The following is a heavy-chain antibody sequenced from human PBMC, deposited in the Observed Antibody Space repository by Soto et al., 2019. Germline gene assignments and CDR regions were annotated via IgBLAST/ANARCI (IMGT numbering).Heavy chain of an antibody. CDR1: RGSISDYY. CDR2: FYDSGST. J-gene: IGHJ5*02. V-gene: IGHV4-59*01. Sequence: SETLSLTCTVSRGSISDYYWGWIRQPPGKGLEWVGYFYDSGSTKYNPYLKSRVTISVDTSKNQISLEMKSVTVADTAVYYCARVGSDGYSNNWFDPWGQGTLVTVSS. CDR3: ARVGSDGYSNNWFDP. D-gene: IGHD3-16*01.